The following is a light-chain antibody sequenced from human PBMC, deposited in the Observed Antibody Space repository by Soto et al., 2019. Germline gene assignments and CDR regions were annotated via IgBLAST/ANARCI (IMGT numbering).Light chain of an antibody. CDR1: QSITTY. CDR3: PQIYSVPLN. Sequence: DIQMTQSPSSLSASVGDRVTITCRASQSITTYLNWYRQKPGKAPKLLIYAASSLQSGVPSRFSGSGSETEFTLSISSLQPDDFVTYFCPQIYSVPLNFGRGTKADI. CDR2: AAS. J-gene: IGKJ4*01. V-gene: IGKV1-39*01.